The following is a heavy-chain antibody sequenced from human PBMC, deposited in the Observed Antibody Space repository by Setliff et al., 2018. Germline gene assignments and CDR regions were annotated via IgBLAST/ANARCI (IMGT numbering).Heavy chain of an antibody. Sequence: PGGSLRLSCEASGFTFSSYTMTWVRQAPGKGLEWVSAIRASGRTTYSADSVKGRFTISRDNSKNTLSLQMNSLRAEDTAVYYCAKGPSGYYYDSSGYYGLGMDVWGQGTTVTVSS. V-gene: IGHV3-23*01. CDR2: IRASGRTT. D-gene: IGHD3-22*01. J-gene: IGHJ6*02. CDR3: AKGPSGYYYDSSGYYGLGMDV. CDR1: GFTFSSYT.